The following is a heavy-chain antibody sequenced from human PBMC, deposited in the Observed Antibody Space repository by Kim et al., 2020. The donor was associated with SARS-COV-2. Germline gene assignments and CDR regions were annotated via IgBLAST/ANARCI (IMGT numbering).Heavy chain of an antibody. D-gene: IGHD2-2*01. CDR2: IDLDGSGT. Sequence: GGSLRLSCAPSGFSFSSYWIHWVRQTPGKGLIWVARIDLDGSGTHYADSVKGRFTISRDNAKKRVYLQMNNLRVEDTAVYYCATAGSSVVEDIWGQGAM. CDR1: GFSFSSYW. J-gene: IGHJ3*02. V-gene: IGHV3-74*01. CDR3: ATAGSSVVEDI.